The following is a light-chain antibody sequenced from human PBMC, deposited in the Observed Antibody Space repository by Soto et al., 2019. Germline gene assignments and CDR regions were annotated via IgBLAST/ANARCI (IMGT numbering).Light chain of an antibody. CDR3: TSFSSSTSLYV. CDR1: TRDIAGYNY. Sequence: QSALTQPASVSGSLGQSITISCTGTTRDIAGYNYISWYQQLPGKAPKLMIYQVTIRPSGISNRFSGSKSGNTASLTISGLQAEDAADYYCTSFSSSTSLYVFGTGTKLTVL. J-gene: IGLJ1*01. V-gene: IGLV2-14*01. CDR2: QVT.